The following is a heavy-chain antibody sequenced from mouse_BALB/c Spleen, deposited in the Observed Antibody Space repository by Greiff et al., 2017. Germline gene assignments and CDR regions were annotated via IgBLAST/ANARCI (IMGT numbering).Heavy chain of an antibody. V-gene: IGHV14-3*02. Sequence: VQLQQSGAELVKPGASVKLSCTASGFNIKDTYMHWVKQRPEQGLEWIGRIDPANGNTKYDPKFQGKATITADTSSNTAYLQLSSLTSEDTAVYYWARVRQGYGYVGGDYWGQGTTLTVSS. CDR1: GFNIKDTY. J-gene: IGHJ2*01. CDR2: IDPANGNT. D-gene: IGHD1-2*01. CDR3: ARVRQGYGYVGGDY.